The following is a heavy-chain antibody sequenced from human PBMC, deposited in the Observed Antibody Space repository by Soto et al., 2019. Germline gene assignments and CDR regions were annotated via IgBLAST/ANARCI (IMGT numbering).Heavy chain of an antibody. CDR3: GRGRSGQIVVFY. V-gene: IGHV1-2*02. CDR1: GYTFTGHY. CDR2: IGPESGAT. Sequence: WASVKVSCKASGYTFTGHYIHWVRQAPEQGPEWMGEIGPESGATRYAQRFQGRVTMTRDMSITTVYMELNNLSPDDTAVYYCGRGRSGQIVVFYWGQGTPVTVPS. D-gene: IGHD1-26*01. J-gene: IGHJ4*02.